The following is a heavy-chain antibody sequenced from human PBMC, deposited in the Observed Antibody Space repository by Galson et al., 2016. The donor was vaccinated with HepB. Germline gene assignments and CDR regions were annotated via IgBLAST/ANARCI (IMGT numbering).Heavy chain of an antibody. CDR1: GFTFTTYY. CDR3: ARWNFAFDS. CDR2: IDQDGNAR. D-gene: IGHD1-1*01. Sequence: SLRLSCAASGFTFTTYYMGWVRQAPGQGLEWVANIDQDGNARFYVDSAKGRFTISRDNAKNSVSLQMDSLRVEDTAVYYCARWNFAFDSWGPGALVTVSS. V-gene: IGHV3-7*01. J-gene: IGHJ4*02.